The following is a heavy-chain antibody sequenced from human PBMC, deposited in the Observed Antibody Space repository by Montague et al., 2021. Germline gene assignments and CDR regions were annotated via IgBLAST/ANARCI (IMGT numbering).Heavy chain of an antibody. CDR1: GFTFSSYW. CDR3: TFYKFRETPRCFDY. CDR2: ISTDGSST. V-gene: IGHV3-74*01. Sequence: SLRLSCAASGFTFSSYWMHWVRQAPGKGLVWVSRISTDGSSTTYADSVKGRFTTSRDNAKNTLYLQMNSLRAEDTAVYYCTFYKFRETPRCFDYWGQGTLVTVSA. J-gene: IGHJ4*02. D-gene: IGHD3-10*01.